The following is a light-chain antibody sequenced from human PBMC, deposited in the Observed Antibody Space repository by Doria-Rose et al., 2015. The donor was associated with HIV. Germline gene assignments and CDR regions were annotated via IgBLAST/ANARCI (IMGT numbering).Light chain of an antibody. CDR2: WAS. J-gene: IGKJ3*01. V-gene: IGKV4-1*01. CDR3: QQYYDTPS. CDR1: QSLLYTSKNY. Sequence: DIRLTQSPESLGMSLGERATLNCTSNQSLLYTSKNYLAWYQQKPVQPPKLLIYWASTRQSGVPARFSGSGSGTEFTLTISSLEAEDVAVYYCQQYYDTPSFGPGTTVDIK.